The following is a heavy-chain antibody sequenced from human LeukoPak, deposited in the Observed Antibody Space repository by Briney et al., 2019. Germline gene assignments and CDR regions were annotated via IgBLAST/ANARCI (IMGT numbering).Heavy chain of an antibody. V-gene: IGHV3-21*01. CDR3: ATRQNGVGANWFDP. Sequence: GGSLRLSCAASGFTFSTYSMNWVRQAPGKGLEWVSSISSSSSYKYYADSVKGRFTISRDNAKNSLYLQMNSLRADDTAVYYCATRQNGVGANWFDPWGQGTLVTVSS. CDR1: GFTFSTYS. D-gene: IGHD1-26*01. J-gene: IGHJ5*02. CDR2: ISSSSSYK.